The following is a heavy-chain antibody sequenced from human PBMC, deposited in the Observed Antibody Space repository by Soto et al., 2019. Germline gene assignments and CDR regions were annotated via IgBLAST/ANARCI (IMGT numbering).Heavy chain of an antibody. CDR3: AHRVLRTVFGLVTTTAIYFDF. Sequence: QITLNESGPTPGKPRQTLTLTCTFSGFSLTTSGVGVGWIRQSPGKAPEWLALIYWDDDKRYSPSLKSRLTITKDTSQNQVVLTMADLDPADTATYYCAHRVLRTVFGLVTTTAIYFDFWGQGTPVAVSS. D-gene: IGHD3-3*01. J-gene: IGHJ4*02. CDR2: IYWDDDK. V-gene: IGHV2-5*02. CDR1: GFSLTTSGVG.